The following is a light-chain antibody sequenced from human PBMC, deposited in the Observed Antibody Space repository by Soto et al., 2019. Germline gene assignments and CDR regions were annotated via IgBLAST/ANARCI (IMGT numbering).Light chain of an antibody. Sequence: DIQMTQSPSTLSASVGDRVAITCRASQSIDNWLAWYQQKPGKAPNLLIYKASNLESGVPSRFSGSGSGTEFTLTISSLQPDDFATYYCQQYSSYPLTFGGGTKVEIK. CDR2: KAS. J-gene: IGKJ4*01. CDR1: QSIDNW. V-gene: IGKV1-5*03. CDR3: QQYSSYPLT.